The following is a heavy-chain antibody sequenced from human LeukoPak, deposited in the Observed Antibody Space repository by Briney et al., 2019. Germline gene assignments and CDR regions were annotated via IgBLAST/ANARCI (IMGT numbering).Heavy chain of an antibody. V-gene: IGHV3-23*01. J-gene: IGHJ4*02. D-gene: IGHD3-10*01. CDR1: GFTFSSYA. CDR2: ISHSGGST. CDR3: AKGGASGSYYNGHYFDH. Sequence: GRSLRLSCAASGFTFSSYAMTWVRQAPGKGLEWVSAISHSGGSTYYADSVKGRFTISRDNSKNTLYLQMNSLRAEDTAVYYCAKGGASGSYYNGHYFDHWGQGTLVTVSS.